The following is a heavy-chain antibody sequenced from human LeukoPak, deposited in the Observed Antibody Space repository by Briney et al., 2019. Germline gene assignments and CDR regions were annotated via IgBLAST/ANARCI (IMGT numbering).Heavy chain of an antibody. D-gene: IGHD2-8*01. V-gene: IGHV5-51*01. CDR3: ARPPWGYCTNGVCSHPLYFDH. CDR2: IYPGDSDN. CDR1: GYRFTNYW. J-gene: IGHJ4*02. Sequence: GEPLNISCQGPGYRFTNYWIVGVRQLPGKGLEWMGSIYPGDSDNTYSPSFQGQVTISADKSISTAYLQWSSLKASDTAMYYCARPPWGYCTNGVCSHPLYFDHWGQGTLVTLSS.